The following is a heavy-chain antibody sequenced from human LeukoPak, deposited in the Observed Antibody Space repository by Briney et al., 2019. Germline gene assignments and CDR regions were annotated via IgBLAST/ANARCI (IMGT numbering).Heavy chain of an antibody. J-gene: IGHJ4*02. CDR3: ATDHAWGLNY. Sequence: GGSLRLSCAASLFTLNIYSIHSVRQAPGTGVGWLRFIRHDGSDKYYADSVRGRFTISRDNSKNTVSLQMNSLRGEDTAVYYCATDHAWGLNYWGQGTLVTVSS. D-gene: IGHD1-26*01. CDR1: LFTLNIYS. V-gene: IGHV3-30*02. CDR2: IRHDGSDK.